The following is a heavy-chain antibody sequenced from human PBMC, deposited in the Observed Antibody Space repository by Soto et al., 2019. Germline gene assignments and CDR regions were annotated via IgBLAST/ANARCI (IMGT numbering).Heavy chain of an antibody. Sequence: PSETLSLTCTVSGGSISSSSYYWGWIRQPPGKGLEWIGSIYYSGSTYYNPSLKSRVTISVDTSKNQFSLKLSSVTAADTAVYYCARRYYYGSGRFTWGQGTLVTVSS. CDR2: IYYSGST. CDR3: ARRYYYGSGRFT. J-gene: IGHJ4*02. CDR1: GGSISSSSYY. V-gene: IGHV4-39*01. D-gene: IGHD3-10*01.